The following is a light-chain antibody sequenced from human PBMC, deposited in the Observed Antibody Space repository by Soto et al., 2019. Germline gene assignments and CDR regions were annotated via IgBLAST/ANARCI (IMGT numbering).Light chain of an antibody. CDR2: KAS. CDR1: QTISSW. CDR3: QHYNSYSEA. J-gene: IGKJ1*01. V-gene: IGKV1-5*03. Sequence: DIHMTQSPSTLSGSVGDRATITCRASQTISSWLAWYQQKPGKAPKLLIYKASTLKSGVPSRFSGSGYGTEFTLTISSLQPDDFATYYCQHYNSYSEALGQGTKVDIK.